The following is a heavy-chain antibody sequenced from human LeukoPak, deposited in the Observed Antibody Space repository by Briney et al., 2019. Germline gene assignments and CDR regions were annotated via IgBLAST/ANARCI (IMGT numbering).Heavy chain of an antibody. J-gene: IGHJ4*02. CDR1: GFTFSSNG. CDR2: IWYDGSNK. V-gene: IGHV3-33*01. Sequence: GGSLRLSCAASGFTFSSNGMHWVRQGPGKGLEWVTFIWYDGSNKYYADSVKGRFTISRDNSKNTLYLQMNSLRADGTAVYYCARDRGNSYFDYWGQGTLVTVSS. CDR3: ARDRGNSYFDY. D-gene: IGHD1-26*01.